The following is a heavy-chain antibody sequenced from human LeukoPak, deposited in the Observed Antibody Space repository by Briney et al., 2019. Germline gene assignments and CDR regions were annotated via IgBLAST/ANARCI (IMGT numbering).Heavy chain of an antibody. J-gene: IGHJ6*03. CDR3: ARPAGGLRYFDWLSYYYMDA. Sequence: SETLSLTCTVSGGSISSSSYYWGWIRQPPGKGLEWIGSIYYSGSTYYNPSLKSRVTISVDTSKNQFSLKLSSVTAADTAVYYCARPAGGLRYFDWLSYYYMDAWGKGTTVTVSS. D-gene: IGHD3-9*01. CDR2: IYYSGST. V-gene: IGHV4-39*01. CDR1: GGSISSSSYY.